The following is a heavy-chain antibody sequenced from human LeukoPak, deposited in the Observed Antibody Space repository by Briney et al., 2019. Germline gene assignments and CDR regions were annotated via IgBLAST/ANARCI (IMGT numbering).Heavy chain of an antibody. V-gene: IGHV4-39*07. J-gene: IGHJ3*02. D-gene: IGHD2-2*01. CDR3: ARAPADIVVVPAAHGAFDI. CDR2: IYYSGST. CDR1: GGSISSSSYY. Sequence: SETLFLTCTVSGGSISSSSYYWGWIRQPPGKGLEWIGSIYYSGSTYYNPSLKSRVTISVDTSKNQFSLKLSSVTAADTAVYYCARAPADIVVVPAAHGAFDIWGQGTMVTVSS.